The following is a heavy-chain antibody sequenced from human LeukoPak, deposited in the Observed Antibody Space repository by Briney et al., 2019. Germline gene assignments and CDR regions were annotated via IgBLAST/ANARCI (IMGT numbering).Heavy chain of an antibody. J-gene: IGHJ4*02. V-gene: IGHV3-23*01. CDR1: GFTFSSYA. CDR3: AKDRFSYSSGWFDY. CDR2: ISGSGGST. D-gene: IGHD6-19*01. Sequence: PPGGSLRLSCAASGFTFSSYAMSWVRQAPGKGLEWVSAISGSGGSTYYADSVKGRFTISRDNPKNTLYLQMNSLRAEDTAVYYCAKDRFSYSSGWFDYWGQGTLVTVSS.